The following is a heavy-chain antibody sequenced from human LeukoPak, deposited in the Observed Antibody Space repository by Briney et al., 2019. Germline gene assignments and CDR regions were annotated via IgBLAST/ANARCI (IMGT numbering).Heavy chain of an antibody. V-gene: IGHV3-74*01. Sequence: GGSLRLSCAASGFTFSSYWMHWVRQAPGKGLVWVSRINSDGSSTSYADSVKGRFTISRDNAKNTLYLQMNSLRAEDTAVYYCASHYYCYGMDVWGQGTTVTVSS. J-gene: IGHJ6*02. CDR2: INSDGSST. CDR1: GFTFSSYW. CDR3: ASHYYCYGMDV.